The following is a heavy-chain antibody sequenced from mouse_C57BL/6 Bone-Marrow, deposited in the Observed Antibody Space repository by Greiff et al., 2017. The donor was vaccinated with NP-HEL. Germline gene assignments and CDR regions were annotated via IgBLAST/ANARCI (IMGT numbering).Heavy chain of an antibody. D-gene: IGHD2-1*01. V-gene: IGHV7-1*01. J-gene: IGHJ1*03. CDR2: SRNKANDYTT. CDR3: ARDLYGNYDV. CDR1: GFTFSDFY. Sequence: DVMLVESGGGLVQSGRSLRLPCATSGFTFSDFYMEWVRQAPGKGLEWIAASRNKANDYTTEYSASVKGRFIVSRDTSQSILDLQMNALRAEDTAIYYCARDLYGNYDVWGTGTTVTVSS.